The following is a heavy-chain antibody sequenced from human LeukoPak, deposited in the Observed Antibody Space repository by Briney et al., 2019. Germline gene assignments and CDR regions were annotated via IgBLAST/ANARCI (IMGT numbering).Heavy chain of an antibody. J-gene: IGHJ4*02. D-gene: IGHD1-26*01. CDR2: ISSSSAHI. CDR1: GFTFSSYS. V-gene: IGHV3-21*01. Sequence: GGSLGLSCAASGFTFSSYSMNWVRQAPGKGLEWVSFISSSSAHINYADSVKGRFTISRDNPRNSLYLQMNSLRAEDTAVYYCARDIGGSYTAIDYWGQGTLVTVSS. CDR3: ARDIGGSYTAIDY.